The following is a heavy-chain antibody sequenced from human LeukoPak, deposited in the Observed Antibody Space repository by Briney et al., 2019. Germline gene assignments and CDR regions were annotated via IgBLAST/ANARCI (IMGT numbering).Heavy chain of an antibody. Sequence: GGSLRLSCAASGFTFSGYSMNWVRQAPGKGLEWVSSITSIISYIYYADSVKGRFTISRDNAKNSLYLQMNSLRAEDTAVYYCARGAAGSYSGIDYWGQGTLVTVSS. CDR2: ITSIISYI. CDR3: ARGAAGSYSGIDY. D-gene: IGHD6-13*01. V-gene: IGHV3-21*01. CDR1: GFTFSGYS. J-gene: IGHJ4*02.